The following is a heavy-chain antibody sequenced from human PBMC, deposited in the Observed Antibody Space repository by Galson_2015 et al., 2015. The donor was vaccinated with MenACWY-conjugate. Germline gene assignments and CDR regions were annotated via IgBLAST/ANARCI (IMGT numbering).Heavy chain of an antibody. D-gene: IGHD5-24*01. CDR2: VSYDGSTK. CDR1: GFRFRSYT. J-gene: IGHJ3*02. CDR3: VRAEGWLRSAFDI. Sequence: SLRLSCAASGFRFRSYTLYWVRRDPGKGLEWVAVVSYDGSTKHYADSVKGRFTISRDNSNNTVSLQMNSLRPEDTAVYYCVRAEGWLRSAFDIWGQGTMVTVSS. V-gene: IGHV3-30*01.